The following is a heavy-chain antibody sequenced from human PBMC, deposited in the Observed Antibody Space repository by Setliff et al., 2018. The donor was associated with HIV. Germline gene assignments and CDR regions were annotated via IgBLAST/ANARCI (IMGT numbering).Heavy chain of an antibody. CDR1: GYTFTGSF. V-gene: IGHV1-2*02. Sequence: ASVKVSCKSSGYTFTGSFMHWVRQAPGQGLEWMGWINCNSGGTYYAQNFQGRVTITRDTSINTAYMELSRLRSDDTAVYYCARDDHGDPFDYWGQGTLVTVSS. CDR2: INCNSGGT. D-gene: IGHD4-17*01. CDR3: ARDDHGDPFDY. J-gene: IGHJ4*02.